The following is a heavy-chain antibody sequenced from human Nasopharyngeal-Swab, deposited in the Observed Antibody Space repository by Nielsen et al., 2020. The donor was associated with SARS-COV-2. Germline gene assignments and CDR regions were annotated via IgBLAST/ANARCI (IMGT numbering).Heavy chain of an antibody. J-gene: IGHJ5*02. D-gene: IGHD6-6*01. V-gene: IGHV4-61*02. CDR3: ARDQWGSSSSPWFDP. CDR1: GGSISSGSYY. CDR2: IYTSGST. Sequence: SETLSLTCTVSGGSISSGSYYWSWIRQPAGKGLEWIGRIYTSGSTNYNPSLKRRVTISVDTSKNQFSLKLSSVTAADTAVYYCARDQWGSSSSPWFDPWGQGTLVTVSS.